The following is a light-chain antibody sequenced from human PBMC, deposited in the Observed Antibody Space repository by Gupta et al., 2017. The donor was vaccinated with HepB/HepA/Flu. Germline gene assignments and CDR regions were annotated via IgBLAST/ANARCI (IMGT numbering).Light chain of an antibody. J-gene: IGLJ2*01. CDR2: SNH. V-gene: IGLV1-44*01. CDR1: TSNIGSNT. CDR3: AAWDDSLNGVV. Sequence: QPVLLQPPPASGTPRQPVTISSSGSTSNIGSNTVNWYQLLPGMAPRLLVYSNHQRPSGVPDRFFGSKSGTSASLAITGLQSEDEADYYCAAWDDSLNGVVFGGGTRLTVL.